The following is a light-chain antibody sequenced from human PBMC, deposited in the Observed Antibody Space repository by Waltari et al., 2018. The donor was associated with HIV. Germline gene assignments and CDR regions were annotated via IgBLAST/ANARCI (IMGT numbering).Light chain of an antibody. J-gene: IGKJ1*01. Sequence: DIQMTQSPPSLSASVGDRVNITCRASQFIGNHLNWYQQKSGKAPKLLIHAASSLQSGVPSGFSGSGSGTDFTLTISSLQAEDVATYYCQQSSSTPPTFGQGTKVDIK. CDR2: AAS. CDR3: QQSSSTPPT. CDR1: QFIGNH. V-gene: IGKV1-39*01.